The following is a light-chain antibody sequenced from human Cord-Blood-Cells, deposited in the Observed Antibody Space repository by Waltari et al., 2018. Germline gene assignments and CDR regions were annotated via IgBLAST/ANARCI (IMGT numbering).Light chain of an antibody. V-gene: IGLV4-69*01. CDR1: SGHSSYA. CDR3: QTWGTGIHV. Sequence: QLVLTQSPSASASLGASVKLTCTLSSGHSSYAIAWHQQQPEKGPRYLMKLNSDGSHSKGDGIPDRFSGSSAGAERYLTISSLQSEDEADYYCQTWGTGIHVSGGGTKLTVL. CDR2: LNSDGSH. J-gene: IGLJ3*02.